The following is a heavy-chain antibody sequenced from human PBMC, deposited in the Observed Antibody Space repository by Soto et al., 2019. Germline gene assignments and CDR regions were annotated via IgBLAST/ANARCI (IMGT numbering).Heavy chain of an antibody. V-gene: IGHV4-34*01. J-gene: IGHJ4*02. CDR3: ARRDIVATITF. D-gene: IGHD5-12*01. Sequence: RQPPGKGLEWIGRINYSGSTYYNPSLKSRVTISVDTSKNQFSLKLSSVTAADTAVYYCARRDIVATITFWGQGTLVSVSS. CDR2: INYSGST.